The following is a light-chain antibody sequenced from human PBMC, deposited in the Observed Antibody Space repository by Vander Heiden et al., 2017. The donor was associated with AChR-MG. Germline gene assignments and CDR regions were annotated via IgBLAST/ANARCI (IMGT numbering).Light chain of an antibody. J-gene: IGLJ1*01. CDR1: SSNIGSNS. V-gene: IGLV1-47*01. CDR3: AAWDDSLPGYV. Sequence: QSVLTQPPSASGTPGQRVTIYCSGSSSNIGSNSVYWYQQLPGTAPKVLIYRNNQRPSGVPDRFSGSKSDTSVSLAISGLRSEDDADYYCAAWDDSLPGYVFGTGTKVTVL. CDR2: RNN.